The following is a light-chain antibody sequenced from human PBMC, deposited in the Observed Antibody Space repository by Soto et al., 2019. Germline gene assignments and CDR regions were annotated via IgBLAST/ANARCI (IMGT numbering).Light chain of an antibody. J-gene: IGKJ2*01. CDR3: QQYNNLPYT. CDR1: QAISKY. V-gene: IGKV1-33*01. Sequence: DIQMTQSPSSLSASLGDRVTITCQASQAISKYLHWYHPRPGKAPILVIYDASNLEAGAPSRFSGGGSGTSFTLTISSLQPEDIGTYFCQQYNNLPYTFGQGTKLDIK. CDR2: DAS.